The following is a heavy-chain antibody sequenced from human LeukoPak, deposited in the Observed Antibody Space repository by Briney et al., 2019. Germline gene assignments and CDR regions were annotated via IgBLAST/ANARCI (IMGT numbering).Heavy chain of an antibody. V-gene: IGHV4-38-2*02. CDR1: GGSISSYY. Sequence: SETLSLTCTVSGGSISSYYWGWIRQPPGKGLEWIGSIYHSGSTYYNPSLKSRVTISVDTSKSQFSLKLSSVTAADTAVYYCARFYGSYYFDYWGQGTLVTVSS. J-gene: IGHJ4*02. CDR3: ARFYGSYYFDY. CDR2: IYHSGST. D-gene: IGHD1-26*01.